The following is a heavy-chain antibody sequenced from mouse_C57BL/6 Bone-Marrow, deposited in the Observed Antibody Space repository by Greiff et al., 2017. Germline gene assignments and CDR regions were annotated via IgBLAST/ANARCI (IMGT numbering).Heavy chain of an antibody. CDR2: LYPSDSET. D-gene: IGHD1-1*01. CDR3: ARRVFISPWYFDV. CDR1: GYTFTSYW. V-gene: IGHV1-61*01. Sequence: VQLQQPGAELVRPGSSVKLSCKASGYTFTSYWMDWVKQRPGQGLEWIGNLYPSDSETHFNQKFKDKDTLTVDNYSSQAYMPLSILTSEDSAVYYCARRVFISPWYFDVWGTGTTVTVSS. J-gene: IGHJ1*03.